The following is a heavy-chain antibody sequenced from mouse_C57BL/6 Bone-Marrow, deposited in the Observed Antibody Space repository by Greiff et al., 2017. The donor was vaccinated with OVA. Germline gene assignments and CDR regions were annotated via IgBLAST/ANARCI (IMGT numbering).Heavy chain of an antibody. CDR2: IRSKSNNYAT. D-gene: IGHD2-3*01. J-gene: IGHJ1*03. Sequence: GGGLVQPKGSLTLSCAASGFSFNTYAMNWVRQAPGKGLEWVARIRSKSNNYATYYADSVKDRFTISRGDSESMLYLQMNNLKTEDTAMYYCVRHDVYWYFDVWGTGTTVTVSS. CDR1: GFSFNTYA. CDR3: VRHDVYWYFDV. V-gene: IGHV10-1*01.